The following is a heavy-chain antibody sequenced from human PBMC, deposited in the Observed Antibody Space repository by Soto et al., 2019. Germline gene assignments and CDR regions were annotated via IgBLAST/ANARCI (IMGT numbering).Heavy chain of an antibody. Sequence: GGSLRLSCITSGFTFTNYAFHWVRQAPGKGLEWVAVISFDGSNIHYADSVKGRFTISRDKSKNTLSLQMNSLRAGDTALYFCARDDGATAVASAFEYWGQGTLVTVSS. CDR2: ISFDGSNI. CDR1: GFTFTNYA. D-gene: IGHD5-12*01. J-gene: IGHJ4*01. V-gene: IGHV3-30-3*01. CDR3: ARDDGATAVASAFEY.